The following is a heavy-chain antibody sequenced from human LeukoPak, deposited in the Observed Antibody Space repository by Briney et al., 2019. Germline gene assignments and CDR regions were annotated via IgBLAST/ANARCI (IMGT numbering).Heavy chain of an antibody. CDR2: IYYSGST. CDR3: ARAKYYDFWSGYYRDYYYYYMDV. V-gene: IGHV4-59*01. D-gene: IGHD3-3*01. J-gene: IGHJ6*03. Sequence: ASETLSLTCTVSGGSISSYYWSWIRQPPGKGLEWIGYIYYSGSTNYNPSLKSRITISVDTCKNQFSLKLSSVTAADTAVYYCARAKYYDFWSGYYRDYYYYYMDVWGKGTTVTVSS. CDR1: GGSISSYY.